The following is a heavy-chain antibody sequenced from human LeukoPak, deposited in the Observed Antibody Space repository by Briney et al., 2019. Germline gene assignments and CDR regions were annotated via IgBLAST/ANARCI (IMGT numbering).Heavy chain of an antibody. D-gene: IGHD3-10*01. V-gene: IGHV1-18*01. J-gene: IGHJ4*02. CDR3: ARDLDQYNGRFGGFGHDF. Sequence: ASVKVSCKASGNTFSSYVFSWVRQAPGQGLEWMGWISAYNGNTNYAQSLQGRVTMTTDTSTSTVYMEMRSLTSDDTAVYYCARDLDQYNGRFGGFGHDFWGQGTLVTVSS. CDR1: GNTFSSYV. CDR2: ISAYNGNT.